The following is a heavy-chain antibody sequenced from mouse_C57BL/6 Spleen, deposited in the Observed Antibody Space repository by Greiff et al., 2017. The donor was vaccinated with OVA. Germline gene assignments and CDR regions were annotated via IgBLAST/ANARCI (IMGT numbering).Heavy chain of an antibody. Sequence: EVHLVESGGGLVQPKGSLKLSCAASGFSFNTYAMNWVRQAPGKGLEWVARIRSKSNNYATYYADSVKDRFTISRDDSESMLYLQMNNLKTEDTAMYYCVRQSYDYDEGFAYWGQGTLVTVSA. CDR1: GFSFNTYA. CDR3: VRQSYDYDEGFAY. J-gene: IGHJ3*01. V-gene: IGHV10-1*01. CDR2: IRSKSNNYAT. D-gene: IGHD2-4*01.